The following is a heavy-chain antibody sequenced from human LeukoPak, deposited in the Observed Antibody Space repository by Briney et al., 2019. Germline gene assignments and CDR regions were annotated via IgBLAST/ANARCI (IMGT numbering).Heavy chain of an antibody. Sequence: GESLKISCKASGYSFTTYWIGWVRQMPGKGLEWMGIIYPGDSDTRYSPSFQGQVTISANKSISTAYLQWSSLKASDTAMYYCARTPMVRGVIKYGMDVWGKGTTVTVSS. J-gene: IGHJ6*04. D-gene: IGHD3-10*01. CDR2: IYPGDSDT. CDR3: ARTPMVRGVIKYGMDV. V-gene: IGHV5-51*01. CDR1: GYSFTTYW.